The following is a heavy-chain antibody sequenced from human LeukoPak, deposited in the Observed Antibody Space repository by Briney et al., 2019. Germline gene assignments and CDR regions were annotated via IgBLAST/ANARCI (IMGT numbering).Heavy chain of an antibody. J-gene: IGHJ3*02. Sequence: GRSLRLSCAASGFTLSSYAIHWVRQAPGKGLEYVSAISSNGGSTYYADSVKGRFAISRDNSKNTVYLQMSSLRVEDTAVYYCVKDAYQYCGTTSCYAAFDIWGQGTMVTVSS. D-gene: IGHD2-2*01. CDR1: GFTLSSYA. CDR3: VKDAYQYCGTTSCYAAFDI. V-gene: IGHV3-64D*08. CDR2: ISSNGGST.